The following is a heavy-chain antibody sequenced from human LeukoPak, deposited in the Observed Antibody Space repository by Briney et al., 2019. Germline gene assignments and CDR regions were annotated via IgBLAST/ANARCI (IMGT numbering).Heavy chain of an antibody. V-gene: IGHV3-7*01. Sequence: GGSLRLSCAASGFTFSSYWMSWVRQAPGKGLEWVANIKQDGSEKYYVDSVKGRFTISRDNAKNSLYLQMNSLRAEDTAVYYCARIYSKAAQWLATDVPTTLDYWGQGTLVTVSS. J-gene: IGHJ4*02. D-gene: IGHD6-19*01. CDR3: ARIYSKAAQWLATDVPTTLDY. CDR2: IKQDGSEK. CDR1: GFTFSSYW.